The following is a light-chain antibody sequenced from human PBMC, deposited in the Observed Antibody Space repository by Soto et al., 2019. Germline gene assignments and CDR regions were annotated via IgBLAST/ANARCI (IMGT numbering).Light chain of an antibody. CDR2: AAS. J-gene: IGKJ4*01. CDR1: QNVYNN. CDR3: QQYTSWPLT. Sequence: EVVMTQSPATLSVSPGERATLSCRTSQNVYNNLAWYLQKPGQAPRPLISAASTRATGIPARFSGSGSWTEFTLTINSLQSEDFAVYYCQQYTSWPLTFGGGTKVEIK. V-gene: IGKV3D-15*01.